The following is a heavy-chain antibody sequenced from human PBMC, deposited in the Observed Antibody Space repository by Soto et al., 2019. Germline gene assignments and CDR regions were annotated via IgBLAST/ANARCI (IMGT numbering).Heavy chain of an antibody. Sequence: SETLSLTCTVSGGSISSYYWSWIRQPPGKGLEWIGYIYYSGSTNYNPSLKSRVTISVDTSKNQFSLKLSSVTAADTAVYYCARVRGARPYYYYYYMDVWGKGTTVTVSS. J-gene: IGHJ6*03. D-gene: IGHD6-6*01. CDR3: ARVRGARPYYYYYYMDV. V-gene: IGHV4-59*08. CDR2: IYYSGST. CDR1: GGSISSYY.